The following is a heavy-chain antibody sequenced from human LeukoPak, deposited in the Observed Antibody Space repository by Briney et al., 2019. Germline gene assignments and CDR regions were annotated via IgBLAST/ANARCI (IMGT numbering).Heavy chain of an antibody. CDR3: ARDIVGVTNYFYYYYYVDV. CDR1: GYSISSGYY. J-gene: IGHJ6*03. D-gene: IGHD2-21*02. Sequence: SSETLSLTCTVSGYSISSGYYWGWIRQPPGKGLEWIGYIYYSGSTNYNPSLKSRVTISVDTSKNQFSLKLSSVTAADTAVYYCARDIVGVTNYFYYYYYVDVWGKGTTVTVSS. CDR2: IYYSGST. V-gene: IGHV4-38-2*02.